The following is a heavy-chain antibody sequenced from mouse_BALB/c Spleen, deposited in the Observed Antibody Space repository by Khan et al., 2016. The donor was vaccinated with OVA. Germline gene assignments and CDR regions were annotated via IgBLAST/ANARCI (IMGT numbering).Heavy chain of an antibody. CDR3: ARSYGSWAMDY. CDR1: GDSITSGF. CDR2: KTYSGNI. V-gene: IGHV3-8*02. D-gene: IGHD1-1*01. Sequence: EVQLQESGPSLVKPSQTLSLTCSVTGDSITSGFWNWIRKFPGTKFEYLGYKTYSGNIYYIPSLKSRISITRDTSKSQYYLQLNSVTTEDTATYYCARSYGSWAMDYWGQGTSVTVAS. J-gene: IGHJ4*01.